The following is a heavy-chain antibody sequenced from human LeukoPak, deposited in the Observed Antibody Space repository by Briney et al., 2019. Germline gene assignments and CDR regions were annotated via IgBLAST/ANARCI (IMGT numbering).Heavy chain of an antibody. D-gene: IGHD2/OR15-2a*01. CDR2: ISSSSSYI. J-gene: IGHJ6*03. Sequence: GGSLRLSCAASGFTFGSYSMNWVRQAPGKGLEWVSSISSSSSYIYYADSVKGRFTISRDNSKNTLYLQMNSLRAEDTAVYYCAKDSRPFSYYYMDVWGKGTTVTISS. CDR1: GFTFGSYS. CDR3: AKDSRPFSYYYMDV. V-gene: IGHV3-21*01.